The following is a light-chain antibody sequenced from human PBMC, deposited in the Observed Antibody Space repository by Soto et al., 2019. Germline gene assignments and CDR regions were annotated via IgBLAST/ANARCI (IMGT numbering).Light chain of an antibody. Sequence: ESVLTQSPATLSLSPGERATLSCRASPSVSNSLAWYQHKPGQAPRLLIYDAFNRATGVPTRFSGSGSGTDFTLTISSLEPEDFAVYYCQQRNRWPPVTFGEGTRVEIK. CDR3: QQRNRWPPVT. CDR2: DAF. CDR1: PSVSNS. V-gene: IGKV3-11*01. J-gene: IGKJ4*01.